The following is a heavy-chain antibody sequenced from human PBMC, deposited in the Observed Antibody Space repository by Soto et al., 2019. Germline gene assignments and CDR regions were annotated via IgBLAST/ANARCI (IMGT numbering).Heavy chain of an antibody. CDR3: VRERYRSGSYHGMDV. V-gene: IGHV3-48*01. D-gene: IGHD6-19*01. CDR2: ISSSSCTI. CDR1: GFIFSTYS. J-gene: IGHJ6*02. Sequence: EVQLVESGGGLVQPGGSLKLSCAASGFIFSTYSMSWVRQAPGKGLEWVSYISSSSCTIYYAVSVKGRFTISRDNAKNSLYLQITSLSAEDTAVCYCVRERYRSGSYHGMDVWGQGSTVTVSS.